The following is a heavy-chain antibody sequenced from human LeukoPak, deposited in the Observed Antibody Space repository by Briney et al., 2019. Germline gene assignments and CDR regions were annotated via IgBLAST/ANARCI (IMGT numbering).Heavy chain of an antibody. CDR1: GFTFSSYG. D-gene: IGHD2-2*01. J-gene: IGHJ5*02. CDR2: ISYDGSNK. Sequence: GGSLRLSCAASGFTFSSYGMHWVRQAPGKGLEWVAVISYDGSNKYYADSAKGRFTISRDNSKNTLYLQMNSLRAEDTAVYYCAKDETSKYCSSTSCLYNWFDPWGQGTLVTVSS. CDR3: AKDETSKYCSSTSCLYNWFDP. V-gene: IGHV3-30*18.